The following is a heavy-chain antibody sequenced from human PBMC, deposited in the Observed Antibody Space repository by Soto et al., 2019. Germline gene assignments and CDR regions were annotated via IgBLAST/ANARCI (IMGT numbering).Heavy chain of an antibody. D-gene: IGHD5-12*01. J-gene: IGHJ4*02. V-gene: IGHV4-30-2*01. CDR3: AAGGGLPRYY. Sequence: QLQLQESGSGLVKPSQTLSLTCAVSGCSISRGGYSCSWIRQPPGQGLEWIVYIYHSGSTYYNPSLKGRVTISVDRSKNQFSLKLSSVAAADTAVYCCAAGGGLPRYYWGQGTLVTVSS. CDR1: GCSISRGGYS. CDR2: IYHSGST.